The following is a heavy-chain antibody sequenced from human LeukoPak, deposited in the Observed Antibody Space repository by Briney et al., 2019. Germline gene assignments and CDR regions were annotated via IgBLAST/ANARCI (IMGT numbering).Heavy chain of an antibody. J-gene: IGHJ4*02. CDR2: ISSDGSIT. D-gene: IGHD3-3*01. CDR1: GFTFRSYW. Sequence: GGSLRLSCAASGFTFRSYWMHWVRQAPGKGLVWVSHISSDGSITNYADSVKGRFTISRDNSKNTLYLQMNSLRAEDTAVYYCAGVDYDFWSGYYLDYWGQGTLVTVSS. CDR3: AGVDYDFWSGYYLDY. V-gene: IGHV3-74*01.